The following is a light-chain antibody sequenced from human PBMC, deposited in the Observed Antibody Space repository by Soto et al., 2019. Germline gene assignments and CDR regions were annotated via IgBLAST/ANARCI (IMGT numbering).Light chain of an antibody. CDR1: QTVSSSS. CDR2: GAS. J-gene: IGKJ1*01. Sequence: DIVLTQSPGTLSLSPGARATLSCRASQTVSSSSLAWYQQKPGQAPRLLIFGASTRAAGFPDRFSGSGSGTDFTLTISRLEPEDFGVYYCQQYGSSPRTFGQGTKVEIK. V-gene: IGKV3-20*01. CDR3: QQYGSSPRT.